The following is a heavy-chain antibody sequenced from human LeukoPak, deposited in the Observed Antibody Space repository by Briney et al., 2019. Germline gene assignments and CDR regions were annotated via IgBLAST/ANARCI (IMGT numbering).Heavy chain of an antibody. CDR3: TRNSGWYGLS. CDR1: GFTLSSYE. V-gene: IGHV3-23*01. J-gene: IGHJ1*01. Sequence: GGSLRLSCTVSGFTLSSYEMSWIRQAPGKGLEWVSSIDYDGGIGHYADSVKGRFTISRDNSNNTLFLHLKSLRGEDTAVYYCTRNSGWYGLSWGQGTLVTVSS. CDR2: IDYDGGIG. D-gene: IGHD6-19*01.